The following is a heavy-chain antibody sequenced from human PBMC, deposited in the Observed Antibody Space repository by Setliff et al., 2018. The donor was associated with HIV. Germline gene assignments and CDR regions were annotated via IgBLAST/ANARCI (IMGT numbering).Heavy chain of an antibody. Sequence: WASVKVSCKPSGHTFSNSDIHWVRRATGQGLEWMGWMDPNSGVTGYALKFHDRVTMTRDTSISTAYLELRTLTSEDTAVYYCASGKGVGGVVITDGLDGWGKGTTVTVSA. J-gene: IGHJ6*04. D-gene: IGHD3-10*01. V-gene: IGHV1-8*02. CDR3: ASGKGVGGVVITDGLDG. CDR2: MDPNSGVT. CDR1: GHTFSNSD.